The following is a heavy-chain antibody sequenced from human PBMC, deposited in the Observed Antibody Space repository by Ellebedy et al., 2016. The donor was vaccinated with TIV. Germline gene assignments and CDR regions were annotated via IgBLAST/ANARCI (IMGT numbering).Heavy chain of an antibody. CDR1: GFSLSSYW. V-gene: IGHV3-74*01. D-gene: IGHD2/OR15-2a*01. J-gene: IGHJ4*02. CDR3: AQSTAGYFN. Sequence: GESLKISXVASGFSLSSYWMHWVRQTPGKGLVWVSFVNNDGSVTKYADSVKGRFTISRDNAKNTVYLQMNSLRAEDTAVYYCAQSTAGYFNWGQGTQVTVSS. CDR2: VNNDGSVT.